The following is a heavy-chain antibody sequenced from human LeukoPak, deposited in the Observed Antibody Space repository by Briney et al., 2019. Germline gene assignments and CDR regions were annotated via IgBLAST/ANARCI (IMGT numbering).Heavy chain of an antibody. J-gene: IGHJ5*02. CDR1: GYTFTGYY. V-gene: IGHV1-2*02. D-gene: IGHD3-22*01. CDR3: ARVPQLIVVVNFYNWFDP. Sequence: ASVKVSCKASGYTFTGYYMHWVRQAPGQGLEWMGWINPNSGGTNYAQKFQGRVTMTRDTSISTAYMELSRLRSDDTAVYYCARVPQLIVVVNFYNWFDPWGQGTLVTVSS. CDR2: INPNSGGT.